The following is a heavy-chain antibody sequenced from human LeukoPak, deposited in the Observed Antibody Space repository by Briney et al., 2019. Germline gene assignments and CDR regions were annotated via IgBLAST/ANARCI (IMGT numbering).Heavy chain of an antibody. D-gene: IGHD3-22*01. CDR1: GGSISSYY. V-gene: IGHV4-59*01. J-gene: IGHJ2*01. Sequence: SETLSLTCTVSGGSISSYYWSWIRQPPGKGLEWIGYIYYSGSTNYNPSLKSRVTISVYTSKNQFSLKLSSVTAADTAVYYCARFADSRTWYFDLWGRGTLVTVSS. CDR2: IYYSGST. CDR3: ARFADSRTWYFDL.